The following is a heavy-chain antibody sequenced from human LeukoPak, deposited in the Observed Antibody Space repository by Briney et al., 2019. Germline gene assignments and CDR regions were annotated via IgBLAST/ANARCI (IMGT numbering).Heavy chain of an antibody. V-gene: IGHV3-9*01. CDR3: AKDITFGGVIAPGLFDY. CDR2: ISWNSGSI. J-gene: IGHJ4*02. D-gene: IGHD3-16*02. CDR1: GFTFGDYA. Sequence: GGSLRLSCAASGFTFGDYAMHWVRQAPGKGLEWVSGISWNSGSIGYADSVKGRFTISRDNAKNSLYLQMNSLRAEDTALYYCAKDITFGGVIAPGLFDYWGQGTLVTVSS.